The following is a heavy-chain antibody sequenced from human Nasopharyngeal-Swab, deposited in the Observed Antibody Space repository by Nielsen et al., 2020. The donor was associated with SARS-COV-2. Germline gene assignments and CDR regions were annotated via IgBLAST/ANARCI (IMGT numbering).Heavy chain of an antibody. CDR2: INHSGST. V-gene: IGHV4-34*01. Sequence: PGKGLEWIGEINHSGSTNYNPSLKSRVTISVDTSKNQFSLKMSSVTAADTAVHYCARGGWGYCSSTSCYTFDYWGQGTLVTVSS. J-gene: IGHJ4*02. D-gene: IGHD2-2*01. CDR3: ARGGWGYCSSTSCYTFDY.